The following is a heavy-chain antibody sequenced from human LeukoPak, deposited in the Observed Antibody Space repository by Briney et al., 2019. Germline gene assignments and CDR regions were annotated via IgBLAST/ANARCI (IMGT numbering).Heavy chain of an antibody. CDR2: IYPGDSDT. D-gene: IGHD3-10*01. CDR3: ARQAPYYLNIPGNDALDI. Sequence: GESLKISCKGSGYSFTSYWIGWVRQMPGKGLEWMGIIYPGDSDTRYSPSFQGQVTISADKSISTAYLQWSSLKASDTAMYYCARQAPYYLNIPGNDALDIWGQGTMVTVSS. J-gene: IGHJ3*02. V-gene: IGHV5-51*01. CDR1: GYSFTSYW.